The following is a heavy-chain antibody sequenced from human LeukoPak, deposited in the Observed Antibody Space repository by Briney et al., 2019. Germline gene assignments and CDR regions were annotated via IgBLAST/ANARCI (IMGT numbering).Heavy chain of an antibody. Sequence: SETLSLTCTVSGGSISDDYWSWLRQPPGKGLEWIAYIHYSGTTNYNPSLKSRVTISIDTSKKQFSLKVSSVTAADTAVYYCATLTTVVTAYYFDYWGQGTLVTVSS. V-gene: IGHV4-59*03. J-gene: IGHJ4*02. D-gene: IGHD4-23*01. CDR3: ATLTTVVTAYYFDY. CDR1: GGSISDDY. CDR2: IHYSGTT.